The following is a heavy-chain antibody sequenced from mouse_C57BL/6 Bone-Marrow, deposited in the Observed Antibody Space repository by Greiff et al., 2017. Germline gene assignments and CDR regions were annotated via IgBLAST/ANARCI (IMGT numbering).Heavy chain of an antibody. J-gene: IGHJ4*01. CDR1: GYSITSGYY. CDR3: ARRGNWDGAMDY. V-gene: IGHV3-6*01. CDR2: ISYDGSN. Sequence: ESGPGLVKPSQSLSLTCSVTGYSITSGYYWNWIRQFPGNKLEWMGYISYDGSNNYNPSLKNRISITRDTSKNQFFLKLNSVTTEDTATYYCARRGNWDGAMDYWGQGTSVTVSS. D-gene: IGHD4-1*01.